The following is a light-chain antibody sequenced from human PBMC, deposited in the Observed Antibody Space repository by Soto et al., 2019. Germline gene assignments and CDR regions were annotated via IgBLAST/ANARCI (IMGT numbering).Light chain of an antibody. J-gene: IGKJ2*01. CDR3: QQYNNWPPET. CDR2: AAS. CDR1: QSISSY. Sequence: DIQMTQSPSSLSASVGDTVTITCRASQSISSYLNWYQQRPGKAPKLLIYAASNLQSGVPSRFSGSGSGTEFTLTISSLQSEDFAVYYCQQYNNWPPETFGQGTKLEIK. V-gene: IGKV1-39*01.